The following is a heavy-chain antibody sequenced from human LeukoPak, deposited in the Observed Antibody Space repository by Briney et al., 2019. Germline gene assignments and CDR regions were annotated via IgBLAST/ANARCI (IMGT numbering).Heavy chain of an antibody. D-gene: IGHD2-21*02. J-gene: IGHJ4*02. CDR1: GFNFYIYA. CDR3: VKDWSDEAKCGADCLEY. V-gene: IGHV3-23*01. CDR2: ISGSGDNT. Sequence: GGSLRLSCAASGFNFYIYAMSWVRQAPGEGLEWVSSISGSGDNTYYADSVKGRYTISRDNSKNTLYLQMNTLRAEDTAVYYCVKDWSDEAKCGADCLEYWGQGTLVTVSS.